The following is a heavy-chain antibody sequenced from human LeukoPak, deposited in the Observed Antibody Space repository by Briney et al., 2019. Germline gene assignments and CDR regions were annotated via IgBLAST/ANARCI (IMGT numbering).Heavy chain of an antibody. CDR1: GFTFSSYW. CDR3: AKSTYYYDSSGYYYVGDAFDI. V-gene: IGHV3-7*03. CDR2: INKDGGEK. D-gene: IGHD3-22*01. J-gene: IGHJ3*02. Sequence: GGSLRLSCAASGFTFSSYWMSWVRQAPGKGLEWVANINKDGGEKYYVDSVKGRFTISRDNAKNSLYLQMNSLRADDTAVYYCAKSTYYYDSSGYYYVGDAFDIWGQGTMVTVSS.